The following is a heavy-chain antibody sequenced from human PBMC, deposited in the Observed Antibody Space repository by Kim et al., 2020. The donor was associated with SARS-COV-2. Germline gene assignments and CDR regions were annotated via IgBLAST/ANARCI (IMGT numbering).Heavy chain of an antibody. CDR2: ISGDGRTT. CDR1: GCRFDDYA. D-gene: IGHD2-15*01. J-gene: IGHJ6*02. CDR3: ARGDIVVVVDRDGLDV. Sequence: GGSLRLSCAVSGCRFDDYAMHWVRQAPGKGLEWVGLISGDGRTTHYVDSVKGRFTISRDNSKNSLYLEMNSLRSEDTALYYCARGDIVVVVDRDGLDVWGQGTKVSVSS. V-gene: IGHV3-43*02.